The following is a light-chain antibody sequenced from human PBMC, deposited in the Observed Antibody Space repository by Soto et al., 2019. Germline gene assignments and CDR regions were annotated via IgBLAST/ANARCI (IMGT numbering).Light chain of an antibody. J-gene: IGLJ2*01. CDR3: SSYTSTGTVV. V-gene: IGLV2-14*01. CDR2: AVT. CDR1: SSDVGGYDY. Sequence: QSALTQPASVSGSPGQSITISCTGTSSDVGGYDYVCWYQQYPGKAPKLMIYAVTNRPSGVSNRFSGSKSGNTASLSISGLQAKDEADYYCSSYTSTGTVVFGGGTKLTVL.